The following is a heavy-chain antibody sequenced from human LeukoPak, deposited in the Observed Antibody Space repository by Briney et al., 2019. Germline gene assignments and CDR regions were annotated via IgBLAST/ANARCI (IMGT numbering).Heavy chain of an antibody. D-gene: IGHD3-22*01. J-gene: IGHJ4*02. CDR2: ISYDGSNK. V-gene: IGHV3-30*04. CDR3: TKEHYYIDSRGPYDY. Sequence: GGSLRLSCAASGFTFSSYAIHWVRQAPGKGLEWVAVISYDGSNKYYADSVKGRFTISRDNSKNTLYLQMNSLRAEDTAFYYCTKEHYYIDSRGPYDYWGQGTLVTVSS. CDR1: GFTFSSYA.